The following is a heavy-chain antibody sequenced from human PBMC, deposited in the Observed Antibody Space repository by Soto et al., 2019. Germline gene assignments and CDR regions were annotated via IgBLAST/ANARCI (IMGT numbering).Heavy chain of an antibody. CDR3: AREHSSSWRFDY. Sequence: SVKVSCKASGFTFTSSAGQWVRQARGQRLEWIGWIVVGSGNTNYAQKFQERVTITRNTSISTAYMELSSLRSEDTAVYYCAREHSSSWRFDYWGQGTLVTVSS. CDR2: IVVGSGNT. V-gene: IGHV1-58*01. CDR1: GFTFTSSA. D-gene: IGHD6-13*01. J-gene: IGHJ4*02.